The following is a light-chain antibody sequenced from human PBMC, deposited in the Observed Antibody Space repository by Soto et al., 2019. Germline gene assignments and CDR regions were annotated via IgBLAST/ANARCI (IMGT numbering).Light chain of an antibody. V-gene: IGKV1-39*01. CDR3: QQTFITPPLT. CDR1: QSISTY. CDR2: GAF. J-gene: IGKJ4*01. Sequence: DIPMTQSPSSLSASIGDRITITCRASQSISTYLNWYQQKPGKAPSLLIYGAFTLQSGVPSRFSGSGSATDFTLTISSLQPEDFATYYCQQTFITPPLTFGGGTKVEIK.